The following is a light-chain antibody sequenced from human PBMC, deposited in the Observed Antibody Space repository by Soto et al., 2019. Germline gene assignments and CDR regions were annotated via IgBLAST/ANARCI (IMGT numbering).Light chain of an antibody. CDR3: QQYHDWPPIT. CDR2: GAS. V-gene: IGKV3-15*01. CDR1: QSVSSD. Sequence: EIVMTQSPDTLSVSPGEGVTLSCRVSQSVSSDLAWYQQKPGQSPRLLMYGASTRATDIPARFSGGGSGTEFTLTISSLQSEDVAIYYCQQYHDWPPITFGPGTKVEIK. J-gene: IGKJ3*01.